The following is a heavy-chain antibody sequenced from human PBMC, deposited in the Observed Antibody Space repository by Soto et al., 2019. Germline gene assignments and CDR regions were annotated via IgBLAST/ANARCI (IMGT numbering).Heavy chain of an antibody. CDR3: ATPPTYDYNWCDP. CDR2: IYPGDSDT. J-gene: IGHJ5*02. V-gene: IGHV5-51*01. D-gene: IGHD3-3*01. Sequence: ESLQISCKGSGYSFTSYWIGWVRQMPGKGLEWMGIIYPGDSDTRYSPSFQGQVTISADKSISTAYLQWSSLKASDTAMYYCATPPTYDYNWCDPWCQGTRVTVSS. CDR1: GYSFTSYW.